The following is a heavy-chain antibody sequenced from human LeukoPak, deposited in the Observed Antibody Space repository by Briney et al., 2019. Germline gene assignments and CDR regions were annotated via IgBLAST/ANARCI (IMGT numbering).Heavy chain of an antibody. J-gene: IGHJ4*02. Sequence: ASVKVSCKASGYTFTSYYMHWVRQAPGQGLEWMGIINPSGGSTIYAQKFQGRVTMTEDTSTDTAYMELSSLRSEDTAVYYCATNPLNYDFWSGSFDYWGQGTLVTVSS. CDR2: INPSGGST. V-gene: IGHV1-46*01. CDR3: ATNPLNYDFWSGSFDY. D-gene: IGHD3-3*01. CDR1: GYTFTSYY.